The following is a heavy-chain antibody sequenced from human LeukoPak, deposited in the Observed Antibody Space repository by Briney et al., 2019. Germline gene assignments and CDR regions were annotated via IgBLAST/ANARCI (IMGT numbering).Heavy chain of an antibody. CDR1: GGSISSYY. J-gene: IGHJ6*02. V-gene: IGHV4-59*01. Sequence: SETLSLTCTVSGGSISSYYWSWIRQPPGKGLEWIGYIYYSGSTNYNPSLKSRVTISVDTSKNQFSLKLSSVTAADTAVYYCARVPALYCSSTSCYLADYYYYYGMDVWGQGTTVTGSS. CDR3: ARVPALYCSSTSCYLADYYYYYGMDV. CDR2: IYYSGST. D-gene: IGHD2-2*01.